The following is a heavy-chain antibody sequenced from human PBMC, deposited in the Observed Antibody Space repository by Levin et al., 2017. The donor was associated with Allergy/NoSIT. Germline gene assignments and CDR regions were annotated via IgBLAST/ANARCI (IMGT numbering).Heavy chain of an antibody. D-gene: IGHD4-17*01. CDR3: ARPSDYLMKFDY. Sequence: GGSLRLSCKGSGYSFTSYWIGWVRQMPGKGLEWMGIIYPGDSDTRYSPSFQGQVTISADKSISTAYLQWSSLKASDTAMYYCARPSDYLMKFDYWGQGTLVTVSS. J-gene: IGHJ4*02. CDR1: GYSFTSYW. V-gene: IGHV5-51*01. CDR2: IYPGDSDT.